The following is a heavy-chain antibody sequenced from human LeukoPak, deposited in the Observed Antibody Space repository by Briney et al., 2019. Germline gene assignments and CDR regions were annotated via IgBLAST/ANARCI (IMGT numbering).Heavy chain of an antibody. CDR2: INPNSGGT. J-gene: IGHJ4*01. V-gene: IGHV1-2*02. Sequence: ASVKVSCKASGYTFTGYYMHRVRQAPGQGLEWMGWINPNSGGTNYAQKFQGRVTMTRDTSISTAYMELSRLRSDDTAVYYCARMSRRGYSYGYGYWGQGTLVTVSS. D-gene: IGHD5-18*01. CDR3: ARMSRRGYSYGYGY. CDR1: GYTFTGYY.